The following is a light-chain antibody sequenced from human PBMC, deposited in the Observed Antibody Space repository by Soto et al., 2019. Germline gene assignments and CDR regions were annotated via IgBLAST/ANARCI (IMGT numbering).Light chain of an antibody. CDR2: DAS. Sequence: QMTQSPSSLSASVGDRVTITCQASQDIRQFLNWYQQKPGKAPKLLIYDASNLETGVPSRFSGSGFGTDFTFTINSLQAEDIATYYCQQYDNLPTLTFGGGTTVEIK. CDR1: QDIRQF. V-gene: IGKV1-33*01. CDR3: QQYDNLPTLT. J-gene: IGKJ4*01.